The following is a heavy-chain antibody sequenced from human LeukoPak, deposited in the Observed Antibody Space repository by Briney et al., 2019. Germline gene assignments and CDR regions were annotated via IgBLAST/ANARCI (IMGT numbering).Heavy chain of an antibody. CDR2: ISSSGLTT. Sequence: GGSLRLSCAASGFTFNDYYINWIRQAPGKGLEWVSYISSSGLTTVYADSVKGRFTITRDNAHNFMSLQMNSLRPEDTAVYYCARDTNNGLDVWGRGTTVTVSS. V-gene: IGHV3-11*01. CDR1: GFTFNDYY. J-gene: IGHJ6*02. D-gene: IGHD1-14*01. CDR3: ARDTNNGLDV.